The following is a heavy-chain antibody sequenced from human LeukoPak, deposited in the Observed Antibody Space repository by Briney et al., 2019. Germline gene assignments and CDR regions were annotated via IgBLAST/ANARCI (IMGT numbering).Heavy chain of an antibody. CDR3: ARVGESSGYYFAFDY. CDR1: GYTFTGYY. V-gene: IGHV1-2*02. CDR2: INPNSGGT. D-gene: IGHD3-22*01. J-gene: IGHJ4*02. Sequence: ASVKVSCKASGYTFTGYYMHWVRQAPGQGLEWMGWINPNSGGTNYAQKFQGRVTMTRDTSISTAYMELSRLRSDDTAVYYCARVGESSGYYFAFDYWGQGTLVTVSS.